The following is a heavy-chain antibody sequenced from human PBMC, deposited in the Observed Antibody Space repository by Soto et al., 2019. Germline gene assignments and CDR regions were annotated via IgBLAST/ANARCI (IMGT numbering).Heavy chain of an antibody. V-gene: IGHV3-21*01. D-gene: IGHD3-22*01. Sequence: PGGSLRLSCAASGFFFSSYTMNWVRQAPGKGLEWISSINSLSTSKYYADSLKGRCTISRDNAKNSLFLQIDSLRAEDTEIYYCERVLSGYARTSQIGSDVWGQGTTVTVSS. J-gene: IGHJ6*02. CDR1: GFFFSSYT. CDR3: ERVLSGYARTSQIGSDV. CDR2: INSLSTSK.